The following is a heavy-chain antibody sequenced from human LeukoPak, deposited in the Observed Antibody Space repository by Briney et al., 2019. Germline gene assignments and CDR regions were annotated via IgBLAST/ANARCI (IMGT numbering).Heavy chain of an antibody. CDR2: IYTSGST. CDR1: GGSISSYY. D-gene: IGHD6-25*01. V-gene: IGHV4-4*07. Sequence: SETLSLTCTVSGGSISSYYWSWIRQPAGKGLEWIGRIYTSGSTNYNPSLKSRVTISVDTSKNQFSLKLSSVTAADTAVYYCASGPSGYNPSWFDPWGQGTLVTVSS. J-gene: IGHJ5*02. CDR3: ASGPSGYNPSWFDP.